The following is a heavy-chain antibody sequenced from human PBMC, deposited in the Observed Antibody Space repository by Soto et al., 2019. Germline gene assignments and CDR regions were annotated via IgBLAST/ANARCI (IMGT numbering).Heavy chain of an antibody. D-gene: IGHD3-3*01. CDR2: IWYDGSNK. CDR1: GFTFSSYG. V-gene: IGHV3-33*01. J-gene: IGHJ5*02. CDR3: ARAHYDFYVDP. Sequence: PGGSLRLSCAASGFTFSSYGMHWVRQAPGKGLEWVAVIWYDGSNKYYADSVKGRFTISRDNSKNTLYLQMNSLRAEDTAVYYCARAHYDFYVDPWGQGTLVTVSS.